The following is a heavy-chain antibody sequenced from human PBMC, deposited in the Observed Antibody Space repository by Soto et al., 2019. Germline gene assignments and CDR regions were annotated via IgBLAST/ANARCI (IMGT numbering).Heavy chain of an antibody. CDR3: ARFRRDGYNRAYYGMDV. D-gene: IGHD5-12*01. J-gene: IGHJ6*02. CDR1: GGTFSSYA. CDR2: IIPIFGTA. Sequence: SEKVSCKASGGTFSSYAISWGRQAPGQGLEWMGGIIPIFGTANYAQKFQGRVTITADESTSTAYMELSSLRSEDTAVYYCARFRRDGYNRAYYGMDVWG. V-gene: IGHV1-69*13.